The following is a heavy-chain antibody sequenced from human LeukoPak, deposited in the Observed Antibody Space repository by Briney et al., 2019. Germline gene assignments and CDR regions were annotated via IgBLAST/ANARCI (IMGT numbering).Heavy chain of an antibody. V-gene: IGHV3-30*02. D-gene: IGHD5-12*01. J-gene: IGHJ4*02. CDR1: GFTFSSCG. CDR3: AKDNYDNGGYDGGDY. CDR2: IRYDESNK. Sequence: EGSLRLSCVASGFTFSSCGMHWVRQPPGKGLEWVAFIRYDESNKYYADSGTGRFTISRDNSRDTLHLQMNSVRAEDTYAYYCAKDNYDNGGYDGGDYWGQGTLVTVSS.